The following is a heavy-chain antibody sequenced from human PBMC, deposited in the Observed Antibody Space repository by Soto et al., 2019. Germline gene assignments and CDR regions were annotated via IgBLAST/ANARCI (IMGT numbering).Heavy chain of an antibody. CDR2: ISAYNGNT. J-gene: IGHJ5*02. Sequence: QVQLVQSGAEVKKPGASVKVSCKASGYTFTSYGISWVRQAPGQGLEWMGWISAYNGNTNYAQKLQGRVTMTIDTSTSTAYMELRSLRSDDTAVYYCARVGFVVVPAARGWFDPWGQGTLVTVSS. CDR1: GYTFTSYG. CDR3: ARVGFVVVPAARGWFDP. D-gene: IGHD2-2*01. V-gene: IGHV1-18*01.